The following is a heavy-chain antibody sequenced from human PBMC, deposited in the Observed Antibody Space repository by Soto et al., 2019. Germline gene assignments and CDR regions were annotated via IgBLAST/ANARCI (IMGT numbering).Heavy chain of an antibody. CDR3: AKDMTRWYSSSRLGY. D-gene: IGHD6-6*01. J-gene: IGHJ4*02. V-gene: IGHV3-9*01. CDR1: GFTFDDYA. CDR2: ISWNSGSI. Sequence: GGSLRLSCAASGFTFDDYAMHWVRQAPGKGLEWVSGISWNSGSIGYADSVKGRFTISRDNAKNSLYLQMNSLRAEDTALYYCAKDMTRWYSSSRLGYWGQGTLVTVSS.